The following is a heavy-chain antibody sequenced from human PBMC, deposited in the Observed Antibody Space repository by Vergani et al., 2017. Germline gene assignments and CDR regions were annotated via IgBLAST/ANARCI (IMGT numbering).Heavy chain of an antibody. J-gene: IGHJ1*01. V-gene: IGHV3-30*03. D-gene: IGHD1-1*01. CDR3: ATKSCGTPGCQIGYFRE. CDR2: ISYDGTKK. CDR1: GFTFSYYG. Sequence: QVHLVESGGGVVQPGRSLRLSCVVSGFTFSYYGMHWVRQAPGKGLEWVAVISYDGTKKYYADSVKGRFTISRDNSKSTHYLQMNSLRTEDTAVYYCATKSCGTPGCQIGYFREWGQGTLVTVSS.